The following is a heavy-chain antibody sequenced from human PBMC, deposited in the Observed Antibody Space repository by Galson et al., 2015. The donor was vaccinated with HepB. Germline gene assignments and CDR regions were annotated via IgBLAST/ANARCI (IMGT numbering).Heavy chain of an antibody. J-gene: IGHJ4*02. Sequence: SLRLSCAASGFTFSSYGMHWVRQAPGKGLEWVAVISYDGSNKYYADSVKGRFTISRDNSKNTLYLQMNSLRAEDTAVYYCAKELPPLYRDYVDYWGQGTLVTVSS. CDR1: GFTFSSYG. CDR3: AKELPPLYRDYVDY. D-gene: IGHD2-15*01. CDR2: ISYDGSNK. V-gene: IGHV3-30*18.